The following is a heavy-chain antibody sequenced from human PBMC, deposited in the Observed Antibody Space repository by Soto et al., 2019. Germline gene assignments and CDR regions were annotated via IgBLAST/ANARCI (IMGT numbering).Heavy chain of an antibody. V-gene: IGHV1-3*01. CDR1: GYTFTSYA. D-gene: IGHD3-22*01. CDR3: ARDQLYYNDISGRPLNAFDV. CDR2: INAGNGNT. J-gene: IGHJ3*01. Sequence: GASVKVSCKASGYTFTSYAMHWVRQAPGQRLEWMGWINAGNGNTKYSQKFQGRVTITRDTSASTAYMELSSLRSEDTAVYYCARDQLYYNDISGRPLNAFDVWGQGTMVTV.